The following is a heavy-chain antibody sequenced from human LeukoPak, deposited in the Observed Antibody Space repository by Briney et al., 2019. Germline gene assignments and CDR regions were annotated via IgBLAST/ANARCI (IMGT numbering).Heavy chain of an antibody. Sequence: PGGSLRLSCAASGFTFTSYWIHWVRQAPGKGLVWFSRINSDGGSTSYADSVKGRFTIYRDNAKNTLYLQMNSLRAEDTAVYYCARGRINYDISTGYYPLWGRGTLVTVSS. CDR3: ARGRINYDISTGYYPL. CDR1: GFTFTSYW. CDR2: INSDGGST. V-gene: IGHV3-74*01. D-gene: IGHD3-9*01. J-gene: IGHJ2*01.